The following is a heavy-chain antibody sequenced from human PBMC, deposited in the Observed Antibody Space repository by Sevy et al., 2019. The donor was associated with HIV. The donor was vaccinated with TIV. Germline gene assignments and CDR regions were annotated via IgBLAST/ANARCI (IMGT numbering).Heavy chain of an antibody. J-gene: IGHJ2*01. CDR3: ARAPEGTHQLWYFDL. CDR1: GFTFGSSG. V-gene: IGHV3-74*01. D-gene: IGHD1-1*01. Sequence: GGSLRLSCAASGFTFGSSGMHWVRQAPGKGLVWVSRINSDGSGTSYADSVKGRFTMSGDNAKNTLYLQMNSLRAEDTAVYYCARAPEGTHQLWYFDLWGRGTLVTVSS. CDR2: INSDGSGT.